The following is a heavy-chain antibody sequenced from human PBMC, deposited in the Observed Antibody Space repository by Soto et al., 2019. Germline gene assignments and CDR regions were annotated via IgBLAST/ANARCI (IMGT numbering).Heavy chain of an antibody. CDR1: GFTFSSYS. D-gene: IGHD3-10*01. CDR2: ISSSRSYI. CDR3: AKNPSMVRGEHWYFAL. Sequence: EVQLVESGGGLVKPGGSLRLSCAASGFTFSSYSMNWVRQAPGKGLEWVSSISSSRSYIYYADSVRGRCTISRDDATNSRYLRGDTLRAEDTAGYYWAKNPSMVRGEHWYFALWGRGTLVTVSS. J-gene: IGHJ2*01. V-gene: IGHV3-21*01.